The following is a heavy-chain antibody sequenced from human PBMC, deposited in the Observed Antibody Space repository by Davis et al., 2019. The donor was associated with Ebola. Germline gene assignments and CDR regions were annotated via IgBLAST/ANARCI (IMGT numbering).Heavy chain of an antibody. V-gene: IGHV3-23*01. D-gene: IGHD1-1*01. CDR2: INGGGGDT. CDR1: GFSFNRTD. Sequence: PGGSLRLSCAASGFSFNRTDMNWFRQAPGRGPEGVSNINGGGGDTNYADSVKGRFTIPRDNSKNTLYLQMDSLRIEDTAQYYCGGDPNWESGSWGQGALVSVSS. J-gene: IGHJ5*02. CDR3: GGDPNWESGS.